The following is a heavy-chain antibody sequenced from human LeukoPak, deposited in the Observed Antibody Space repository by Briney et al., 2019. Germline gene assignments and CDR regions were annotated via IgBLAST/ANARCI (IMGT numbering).Heavy chain of an antibody. J-gene: IGHJ5*02. D-gene: IGHD6-13*01. CDR1: GHTFTRYG. Sequence: ASVKVSCKASGHTFTRYGTSWVRQAPGQGLEWIGCISAYNGNTNYAQQLQGRVTMTTDTSTSKAYMELRSLRSDDTAVYYCAREVPIAAAGTDWFDPWGQGTLVTVSS. V-gene: IGHV1-18*04. CDR3: AREVPIAAAGTDWFDP. CDR2: ISAYNGNT.